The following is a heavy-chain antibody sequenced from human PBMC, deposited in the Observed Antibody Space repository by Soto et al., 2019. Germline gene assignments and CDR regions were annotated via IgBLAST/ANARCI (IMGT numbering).Heavy chain of an antibody. J-gene: IGHJ4*02. Sequence: SETLSLTCTVSGGSISSNNWWTWVRQPPGKGLEWIGEIYHSGSPNYNPSLKSRVTISVDTSKNQFSLKLSSVTAADTAVYYCARDKITGLFDYWGQGTLVTVSS. D-gene: IGHD2-8*02. CDR2: IYHSGSP. CDR3: ARDKITGLFDY. CDR1: GGSISSNNW. V-gene: IGHV4-4*02.